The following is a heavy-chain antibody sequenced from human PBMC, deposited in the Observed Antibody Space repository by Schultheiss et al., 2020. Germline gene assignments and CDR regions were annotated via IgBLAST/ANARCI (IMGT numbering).Heavy chain of an antibody. CDR1: GGSISSYY. D-gene: IGHD1-26*01. J-gene: IGHJ4*02. Sequence: SETLSLTCTVSGGSISSYYWSWIRQPPGKGLEWIGYIYYSGSTYYNPSLKSRVTISVDTSKNQFSLKLSSVTAADTAVYYCARVSVKWDLSGTGSLDYWGQGTLGTVYS. CDR2: IYYSGST. CDR3: ARVSVKWDLSGTGSLDY. V-gene: IGHV4-59*12.